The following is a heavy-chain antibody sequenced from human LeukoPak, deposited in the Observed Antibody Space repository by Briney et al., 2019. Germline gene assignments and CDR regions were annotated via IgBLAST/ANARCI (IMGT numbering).Heavy chain of an antibody. CDR2: IKQNGSDK. V-gene: IGHV3-7*02. J-gene: IGHJ5*02. CDR1: GFPFTSHW. Sequence: GGSLRLSCAASGFPFTSHWMTWVRQAPGRGLEWVASIKQNGSDKYYVESVKGRFTISRDNAKNSLYLQMNSLRVEDTAVYYCARYRGPGWFDPWGQGTLVTVSS. CDR3: ARYRGPGWFDP. D-gene: IGHD1-14*01.